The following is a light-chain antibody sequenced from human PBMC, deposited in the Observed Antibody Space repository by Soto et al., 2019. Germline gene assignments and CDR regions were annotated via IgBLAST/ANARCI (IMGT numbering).Light chain of an antibody. Sequence: IEMTQSPATLSFSPGESATLSCRGSQSVSSNLVWYQQKTGQAPRLLIYGESTRVTGRPDRFSGSGSGTELILTISSLQSEDFAVYYCQKYNNGPQTFGQGTKVDIK. CDR1: QSVSSN. CDR3: QKYNNGPQT. J-gene: IGKJ1*01. V-gene: IGKV3-15*01. CDR2: GES.